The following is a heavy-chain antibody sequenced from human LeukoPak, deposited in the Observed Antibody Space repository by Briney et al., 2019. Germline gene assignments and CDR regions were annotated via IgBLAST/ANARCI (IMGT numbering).Heavy chain of an antibody. CDR2: ITSDGYI. CDR1: GFTFTDYN. CDR3: SRSEPMTTGDY. J-gene: IGHJ4*02. Sequence: PGGSLRLSCTAPGFTFTDYNINWVRQAPGKGLEWVTSITSDGYIYSTESRRGRFTISRDNTKNSVFLQMNDLRADDTAVYYCSRSEPMTTGDYWGQGTLVTVSS. D-gene: IGHD1-1*01. V-gene: IGHV3-69-1*01.